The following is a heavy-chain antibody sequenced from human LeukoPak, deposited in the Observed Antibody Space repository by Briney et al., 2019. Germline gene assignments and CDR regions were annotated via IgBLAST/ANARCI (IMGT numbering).Heavy chain of an antibody. Sequence: GGSLRLSCAGSGFTFSRYNMNWFRQAPGKGLEWVSYISSGGSTIYYADSVKGRFTISRDNAKNSLYLQMNSLRAEDTAVYYCARPRTGIGYYYYYYMDVWGKGTTVTVSS. CDR3: ARPRTGIGYYYYYYMDV. V-gene: IGHV3-48*04. D-gene: IGHD1-1*01. CDR2: ISSGGSTI. J-gene: IGHJ6*03. CDR1: GFTFSRYN.